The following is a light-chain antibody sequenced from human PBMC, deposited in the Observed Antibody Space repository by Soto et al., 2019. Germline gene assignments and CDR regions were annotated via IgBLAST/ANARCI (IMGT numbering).Light chain of an antibody. V-gene: IGKV3-20*01. CDR1: QRASGNF. CDR2: AAS. Sequence: TVLTQSPGTLSLSPGERATLSCRASQRASGNFLACYQQKPGQAPRLLLYAASTRATGIPDRFSGSGSGADITLTIGRLEIEDFAVDYCHEYCRSPPFTCGPGNKVDIK. J-gene: IGKJ3*01. CDR3: HEYCRSPPFT.